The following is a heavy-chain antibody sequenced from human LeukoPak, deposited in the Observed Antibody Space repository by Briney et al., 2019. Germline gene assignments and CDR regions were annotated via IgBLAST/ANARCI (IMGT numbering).Heavy chain of an antibody. V-gene: IGHV3-73*01. Sequence: QSGGSLRLSCAASGFTFSDSAMHWVRQASGKGPEWVGRIRSKANNYATTYDASVRGRFTISRDDSKNTAYLQMNSLKTEDTAVYCCTRRYYHDSSGNYQNDYWGQGTLVTVSS. CDR1: GFTFSDSA. J-gene: IGHJ4*02. CDR3: TRRYYHDSSGNYQNDY. D-gene: IGHD3-22*01. CDR2: IRSKANNYAT.